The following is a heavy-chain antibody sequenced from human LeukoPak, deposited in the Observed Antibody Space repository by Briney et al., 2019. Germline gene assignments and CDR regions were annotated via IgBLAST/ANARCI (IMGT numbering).Heavy chain of an antibody. Sequence: GGSLRLSCAASGFTFSSYWMHWVRQAPGKGLVWVSRINSDGSSTSYADSVKGRFTISRDNAKNTLYLQTNSLRAEDTAVYYCASMGDYPGYFDYWGQGTLVTVSS. CDR3: ASMGDYPGYFDY. D-gene: IGHD4-17*01. V-gene: IGHV3-74*01. CDR2: INSDGSST. CDR1: GFTFSSYW. J-gene: IGHJ4*02.